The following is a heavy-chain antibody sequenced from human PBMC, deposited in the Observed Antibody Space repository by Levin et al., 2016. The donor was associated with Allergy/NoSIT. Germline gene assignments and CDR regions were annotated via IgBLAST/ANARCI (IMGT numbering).Heavy chain of an antibody. CDR1: GGTFSSYA. J-gene: IGHJ3*02. D-gene: IGHD1-7*01. V-gene: IGHV1-69*13. CDR2: IIPIFGTA. CDR3: ARPQTRTGTTFLDAFDI. Sequence: SVKVSCKASGGTFSSYAISWVRQAPGQGLEWMGGIIPIFGTANYAQKFQGRVTITADESTSTAYMELSSLRSEDTAVYYCARPQTRTGTTFLDAFDIWGQGTMVTVSS.